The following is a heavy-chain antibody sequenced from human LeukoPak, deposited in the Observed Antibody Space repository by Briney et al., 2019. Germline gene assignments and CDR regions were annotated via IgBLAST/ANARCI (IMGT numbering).Heavy chain of an antibody. Sequence: ASVKVSCKVSGYTLTELSMHWVRQAPGQGLEWMGGFNPEDGETFYAQKFQGRVNMTEDTSTDTAYMELSSLSYDDTAVYYCATDGAGDYLNHWGQGTLVSVSS. CDR2: FNPEDGET. CDR1: GYTLTELS. D-gene: IGHD4-17*01. CDR3: ATDGAGDYLNH. V-gene: IGHV1-24*01. J-gene: IGHJ4*02.